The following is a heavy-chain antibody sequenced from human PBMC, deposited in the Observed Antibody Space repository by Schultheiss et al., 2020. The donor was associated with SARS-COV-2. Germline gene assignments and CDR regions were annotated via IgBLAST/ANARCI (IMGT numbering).Heavy chain of an antibody. CDR2: ITPDGHTT. D-gene: IGHD1-7*01. CDR1: GFTFSSYW. V-gene: IGHV3-74*01. Sequence: GGSLRLSCAASGFTFSSYWVHWVRQAPGKGLVWLSSITPDGHTTTYAASVKGRFTISRDNAKNTLDLQMNRLRADDTAVYYCAREGGITGTTLQDYWGQGTLVTVSS. J-gene: IGHJ4*02. CDR3: AREGGITGTTLQDY.